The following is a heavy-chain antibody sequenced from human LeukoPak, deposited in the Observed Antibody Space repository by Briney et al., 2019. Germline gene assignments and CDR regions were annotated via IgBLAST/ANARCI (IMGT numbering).Heavy chain of an antibody. CDR1: GGSIRSDH. D-gene: IGHD4-17*01. Sequence: SETLSLTCTVSGGSIRSDHWSWIRQPPGKGLEFIGYIYFSGSTSYNPSLKSRVTISVDSSKTQFSLSLRSVTAADTAVYYCARADDYGDYKKWFDPWGQGTLVTVSS. J-gene: IGHJ5*02. V-gene: IGHV4-59*01. CDR3: ARADDYGDYKKWFDP. CDR2: IYFSGST.